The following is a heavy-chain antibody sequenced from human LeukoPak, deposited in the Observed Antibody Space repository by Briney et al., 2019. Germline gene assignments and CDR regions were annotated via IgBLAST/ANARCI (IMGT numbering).Heavy chain of an antibody. Sequence: GASVKVSCKASGYTFTSYAISWVRQAPGQGLEWMGRIIPILGIANYAQKFQGRVTITADKSTSTAYMELSSLRSEDTAVYYCALGRTGPFDYWGQGTLVTVSS. V-gene: IGHV1-69*04. CDR1: GYTFTSYA. D-gene: IGHD1-1*01. CDR3: ALGRTGPFDY. J-gene: IGHJ4*02. CDR2: IIPILGIA.